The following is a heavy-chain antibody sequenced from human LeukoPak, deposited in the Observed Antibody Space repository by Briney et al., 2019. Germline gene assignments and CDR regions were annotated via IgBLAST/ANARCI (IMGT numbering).Heavy chain of an antibody. CDR2: INGGNGNT. J-gene: IGHJ4*02. CDR1: GYTFSSYA. CDR3: ARVRGWGYDTSGSYGF. D-gene: IGHD3-22*01. Sequence: VASVKVSCKTSGYTFSSYAINWVRQAPGQRLEWMGRINGGNGNTKYSPEFQGRVTITRDTSASTAYMELTSLRSEDTAVYYCARVRGWGYDTSGSYGFWGQGTLVTVSS. V-gene: IGHV1-3*01.